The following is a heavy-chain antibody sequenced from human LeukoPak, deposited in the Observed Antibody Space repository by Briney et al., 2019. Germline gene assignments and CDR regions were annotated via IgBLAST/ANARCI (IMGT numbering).Heavy chain of an antibody. CDR3: ARETATTLGEFDY. V-gene: IGHV3-43*01. Sequence: GGSLRLSCAASGFTFDDYTMHWVRQAPGKGLEWVSLISWDGGSTYYADSVKGRFTISRDSSKNSLYLQMNSLRTEDTALYYCARETATTLGEFDYWGQGTLVTVSS. D-gene: IGHD5-24*01. CDR2: ISWDGGST. CDR1: GFTFDDYT. J-gene: IGHJ4*02.